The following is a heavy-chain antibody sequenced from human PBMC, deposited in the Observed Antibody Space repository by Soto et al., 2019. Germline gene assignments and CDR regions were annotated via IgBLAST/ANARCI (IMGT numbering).Heavy chain of an antibody. CDR2: IYHSGST. CDR1: GGSISSSNW. D-gene: IGHD3-10*01. Sequence: PSETLSLTCAVSGGSISSSNWWSWVRQPPGKGLEWIGEIYHSGSTNYNPSLKSRVTISVDKSKNQFSLKLSSVTAADTAVYYCARAASSFGELLYYFDYWGQGTLVTVSS. V-gene: IGHV4-4*02. CDR3: ARAASSFGELLYYFDY. J-gene: IGHJ4*02.